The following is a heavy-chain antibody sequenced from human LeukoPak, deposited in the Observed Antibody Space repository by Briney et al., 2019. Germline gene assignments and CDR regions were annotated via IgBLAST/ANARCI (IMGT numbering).Heavy chain of an antibody. D-gene: IGHD5-24*01. Sequence: SETLSLTCTVSGGSISSGSYYWSWIRQPAGKGLEWIGRIYTRGSTNYNPSLKSRVTISVDTSKNQFSLKLSSVTAADTAVYYCARVHGWLYDYWGQGTLVTVSS. J-gene: IGHJ4*02. CDR1: GGSISSGSYY. CDR3: ARVHGWLYDY. V-gene: IGHV4-61*02. CDR2: IYTRGST.